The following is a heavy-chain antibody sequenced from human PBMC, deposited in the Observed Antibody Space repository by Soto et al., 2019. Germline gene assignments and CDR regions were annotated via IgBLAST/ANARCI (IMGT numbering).Heavy chain of an antibody. J-gene: IGHJ4*02. CDR2: IWYDGSNK. V-gene: IGHV3-33*01. Sequence: GGSLRLSCAASGFTFSSYGMHWVRQAPGKGLEWVAVIWYDGSNKYYADSVKGRFTISRGNSKNTLYLQMNSLRAEDTAVYYCARDHMTTVTTFGYWGQGTLVTVSS. D-gene: IGHD4-17*01. CDR3: ARDHMTTVTTFGY. CDR1: GFTFSSYG.